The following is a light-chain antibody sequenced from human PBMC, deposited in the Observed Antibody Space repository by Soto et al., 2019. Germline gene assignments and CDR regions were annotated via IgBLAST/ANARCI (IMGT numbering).Light chain of an antibody. V-gene: IGKV3-20*01. CDR2: GAN. J-gene: IGKJ4*01. CDR1: QSVTSRY. CDR3: KQYGSSPLT. Sequence: DIVLTQSPATLSLSPGERATLSCRASQSVTSRYLGWYQQKPGQAPRLLIYGANLRATGIPDRFSGSGSGTDFTLTISRLGPEDFAVYYCKQYGSSPLTLGGGTRGEIK.